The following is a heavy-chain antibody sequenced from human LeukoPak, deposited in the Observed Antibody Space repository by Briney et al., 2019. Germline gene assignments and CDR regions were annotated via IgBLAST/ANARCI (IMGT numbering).Heavy chain of an antibody. CDR1: GGSFRGYY. D-gene: IGHD3-22*01. Sequence: PSETLSLTCAVYGGSFRGYYWSWIRQPPGKGLEWIGEINHSGSTNYNPSLKSRVTISVDTSKNQFSLKLSSVTAADTAVYYCARGLSYYDSSGYWSQGTLVTVSS. V-gene: IGHV4-34*01. J-gene: IGHJ4*01. CDR2: INHSGST. CDR3: ARGLSYYDSSGY.